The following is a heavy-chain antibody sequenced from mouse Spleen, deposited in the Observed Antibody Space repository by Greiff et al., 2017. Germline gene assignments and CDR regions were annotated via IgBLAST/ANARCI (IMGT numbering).Heavy chain of an antibody. J-gene: IGHJ2*01. Sequence: QVQLKQPGAELVKPGASVKMSCKASGYTFTSYWITWVKQRPGQGLEWIGDIYPGSGSTNYNEKFKSKATLTVDTSSSTAYMQLSSLTSEDSAVYYCAGGTARATSFDYWGQGTTLTVSS. CDR1: GYTFTSYW. CDR3: AGGTARATSFDY. D-gene: IGHD3-2*01. CDR2: IYPGSGST. V-gene: IGHV1-55*01.